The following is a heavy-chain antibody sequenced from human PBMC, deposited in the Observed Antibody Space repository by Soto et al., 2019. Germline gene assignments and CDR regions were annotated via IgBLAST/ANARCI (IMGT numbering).Heavy chain of an antibody. D-gene: IGHD3-3*01. CDR1: GFTFSKYA. J-gene: IGHJ6*02. CDR3: ARLYYDYV. CDR2: TRNNGEYT. V-gene: IGHV3-23*01. Sequence: GGSLRLSCAGSGFTFSKYAMTWVRQAPGKGLEWVSTTRNNGEYTYYADSVKGRFTVSRDDPENSLYLQMNSLRDEDTATYYCARLYYDYVWGQGTTVTVS.